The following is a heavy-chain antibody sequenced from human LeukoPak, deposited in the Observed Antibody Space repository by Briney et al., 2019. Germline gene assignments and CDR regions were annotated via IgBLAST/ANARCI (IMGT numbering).Heavy chain of an antibody. V-gene: IGHV3-11*01. D-gene: IGHD3-10*01. CDR1: GFTFSDFP. CDR2: ISSSGSTI. J-gene: IGHJ4*02. Sequence: GGSLRLSCAASGFTFSDFPMIWVRQAPGKGLEWVSYISSSGSTIYYADSVKGRFTISRDNAKNSLYLQMNSLRAEDTAVYYCVGYYYGSGSYYNVDYWGQGTLVTVSS. CDR3: VGYYYGSGSYYNVDY.